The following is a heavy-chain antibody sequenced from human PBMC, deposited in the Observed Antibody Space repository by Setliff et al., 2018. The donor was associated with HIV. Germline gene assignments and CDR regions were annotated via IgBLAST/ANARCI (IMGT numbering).Heavy chain of an antibody. CDR1: GFTFSDYY. CDR2: ISSRGSTI. CDR3: ARGEPSILIEPAAFFDY. Sequence: GGSLRLSCAASGFTFSDYYMSWIRQAPGKGLEWVSYISSRGSTIHYADSVRGRFTISRDNAKNSLYLQMNSLRAEDTAVYYCARGEPSILIEPAAFFDYWGQGTLVTVSS. V-gene: IGHV3-11*04. J-gene: IGHJ4*02. D-gene: IGHD2-2*01.